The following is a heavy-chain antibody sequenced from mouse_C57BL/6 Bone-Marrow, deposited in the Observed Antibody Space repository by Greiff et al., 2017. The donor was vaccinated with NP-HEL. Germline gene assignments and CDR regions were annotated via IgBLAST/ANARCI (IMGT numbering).Heavy chain of an antibody. Sequence: EVQLQQSGPELVKPGASVQMSCKASGYTFTDYNMHWVKQSHGKSLEWIGYINPNNGGTSYNQKFKGKATLTVHKSSSTAYMELRSLTSEDSAVYYCARSLNYYGSSYAYFDYWGQGTTLTVSS. CDR1: GYTFTDYN. D-gene: IGHD1-1*01. J-gene: IGHJ2*01. CDR3: ARSLNYYGSSYAYFDY. CDR2: INPNNGGT. V-gene: IGHV1-22*01.